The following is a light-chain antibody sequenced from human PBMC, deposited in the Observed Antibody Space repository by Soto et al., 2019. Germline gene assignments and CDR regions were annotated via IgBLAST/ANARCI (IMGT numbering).Light chain of an antibody. CDR2: AYT. CDR3: QSYDSSFNGLI. V-gene: IGLV1-40*01. Sequence: QSVLTQPPSVTGAPGQRVTISCTGTNSNIGAGYDVHWYQQFPRKAPKLLISAYTNRPSGIPDRFSGSKSGTSASLAITGLQAEDEADFYCQSYDSSFNGLIFGVGTKLTVL. J-gene: IGLJ2*01. CDR1: NSNIGAGYD.